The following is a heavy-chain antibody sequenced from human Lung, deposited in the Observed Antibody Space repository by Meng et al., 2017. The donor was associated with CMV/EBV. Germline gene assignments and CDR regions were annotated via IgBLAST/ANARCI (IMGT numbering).Heavy chain of an antibody. J-gene: IGHJ4*02. Sequence: GESLKIXCATSGFTFSNAWMNWVRQAPGKGLEWVGRIKSKPSGGTTDYAAPVKGRFTISRDDSKNTAYLQMNGLKNDDTAVYYCSTGGYFFDYWGQGTLVTVSS. D-gene: IGHD3-16*01. V-gene: IGHV3-15*01. CDR1: GFTFSNAW. CDR2: IKSKPSGGTT. CDR3: STGGYFFDY.